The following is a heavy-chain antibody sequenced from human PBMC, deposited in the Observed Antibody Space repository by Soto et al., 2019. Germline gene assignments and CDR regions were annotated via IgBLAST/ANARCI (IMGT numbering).Heavy chain of an antibody. CDR1: GDSVSSNSAA. V-gene: IGHV6-1*01. CDR3: ARDPRAGSIAVAGYYFDY. J-gene: IGHJ4*02. D-gene: IGHD6-19*01. Sequence: QVQLQQSGPGLVKPSQTLSLTCAISGDSVSSNSAAWNWSRQSPSRGLEWLGRTYYRSKWYNDYAVSVKSRITIHPDTSKKQFSLQLNSLTPEDTAVYYCARDPRAGSIAVAGYYFDYWGQGTLVTVSS. CDR2: TYYRSKWYN.